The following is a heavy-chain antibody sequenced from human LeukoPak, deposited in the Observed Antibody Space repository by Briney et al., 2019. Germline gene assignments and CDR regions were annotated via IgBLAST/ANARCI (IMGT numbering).Heavy chain of an antibody. CDR2: ISSSSSYI. CDR1: GFTFSSYS. J-gene: IGHJ4*02. CDR3: ARGIAAAGYLDY. V-gene: IGHV3-21*01. D-gene: IGHD6-13*01. Sequence: GGSLRLSCAASGFTFSSYSMNWVRQAPGKGLEWVSSISSSSSYIYYADSVKGRFTISRDNAKNSLYLQMNSLRAEDTAVYYCARGIAAAGYLDYWGQGTLVTVSS.